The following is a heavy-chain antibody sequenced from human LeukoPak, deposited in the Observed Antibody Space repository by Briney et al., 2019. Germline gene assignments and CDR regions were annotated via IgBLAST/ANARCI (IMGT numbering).Heavy chain of an antibody. V-gene: IGHV4-59*01. D-gene: IGHD1-26*01. CDR1: GVSITSSY. CDR2: IHYSGST. J-gene: IGHJ4*02. CDR3: ARSYPRGAFDY. Sequence: KPSETLSLTCTVSGVSITSSYWSWIRQPPGKGLEWIAYIHYSGSTNYNPSLKSRVTISIDTSKSQFSLNLNSVTAADTAVYYCARSYPRGAFDYWGQGTLVTISS.